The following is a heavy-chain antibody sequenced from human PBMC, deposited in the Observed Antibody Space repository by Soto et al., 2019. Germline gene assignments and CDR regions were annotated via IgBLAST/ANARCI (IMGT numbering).Heavy chain of an antibody. CDR2: IYWDDDK. D-gene: IGHD2-15*01. V-gene: IGHV2-5*02. CDR1: GFSLSTSGVG. CDR3: AHRRPSAAFDY. Sequence: QITLKESGPTLVKPTQTLTLTCTFSGFSLSTSGVGVGWIRQPPGKALEWLAVIYWDDDKRYSPSLKSRLTITXXTSKNQVVLTMTNMDPVDTATYYCAHRRPSAAFDYWGQGTLVTVSS. J-gene: IGHJ4*02.